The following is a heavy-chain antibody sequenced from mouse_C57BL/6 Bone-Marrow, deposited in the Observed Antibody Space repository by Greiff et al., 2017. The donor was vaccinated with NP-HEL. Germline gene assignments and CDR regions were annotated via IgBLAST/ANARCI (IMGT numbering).Heavy chain of an antibody. CDR2: IYYSGTI. V-gene: IGHV3-5*01. D-gene: IGHD2-1*01. CDR1: GISITTGNYR. CDR3: ARDIYYGLHWYFDV. J-gene: IGHJ1*03. Sequence: EVKLMESGPGLVKPSQTVFLTCTVTGISITTGNYRWSCIRQFPGNKLEWIGYIYYSGTITYNPSLTSRTTITRDTPKNQFFLEMNSLTAEDTATYYCARDIYYGLHWYFDVWGTGTTVTVSS.